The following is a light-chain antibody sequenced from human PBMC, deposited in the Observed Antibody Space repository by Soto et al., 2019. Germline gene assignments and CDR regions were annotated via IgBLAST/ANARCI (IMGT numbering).Light chain of an antibody. CDR1: QSVGNNY. V-gene: IGKV3-20*01. Sequence: EIVVTQSPGTLSLSPGERATLSCRASQSVGNNYLAWYQQKPGQAPRLLIYNTSKWATGISDRFSGSGSGTDFTLTISRLEPEDFAVFYCHQYANLPQTFGQGTRLEIK. CDR2: NTS. J-gene: IGKJ5*01. CDR3: HQYANLPQT.